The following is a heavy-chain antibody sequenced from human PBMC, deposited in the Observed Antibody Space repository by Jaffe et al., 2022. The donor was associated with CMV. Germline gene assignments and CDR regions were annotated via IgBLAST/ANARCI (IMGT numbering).Heavy chain of an antibody. CDR1: GFTFSSYS. Sequence: EVHLVESGGGLVEPGGSLRLSCAASGFTFSSYSMNWVRQAPGKGLEWVSSISGSSDSYIFYADSVRGRFTISRDNAKNSLYLQMNSLGVEDTAIYYCARVGLPVARPGFYFDAWGQGILVTVSS. CDR3: ARVGLPVARPGFYFDA. V-gene: IGHV3-21*01. D-gene: IGHD6-6*01. CDR2: ISGSSDSYI. J-gene: IGHJ4*02.